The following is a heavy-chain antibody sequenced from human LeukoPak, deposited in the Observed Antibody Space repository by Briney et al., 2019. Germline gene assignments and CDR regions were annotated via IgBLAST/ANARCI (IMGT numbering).Heavy chain of an antibody. CDR2: IWYDGSNK. J-gene: IGHJ6*02. CDR1: GFTFSSYG. D-gene: IGHD6-6*01. V-gene: IGHV3-33*01. Sequence: PGGSLRLSCAASGFTFSSYGMHWVRQAPGKGLEWVAVIWYDGSNKYYADSVKGRFTISRDNSKNTLYLQMNSLRAEDTAVYYCAREGARPHYYYGMDVWGQGTRSPSP. CDR3: AREGARPHYYYGMDV.